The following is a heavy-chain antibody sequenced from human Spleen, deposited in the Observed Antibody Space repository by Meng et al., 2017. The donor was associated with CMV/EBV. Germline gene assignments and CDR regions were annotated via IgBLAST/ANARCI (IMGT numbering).Heavy chain of an antibody. D-gene: IGHD2-8*01. CDR1: GYTFTGYY. CDR2: INPKTGDT. CDR3: ARPEVNGPFDY. V-gene: IGHV1-2*04. Sequence: CKAYGYTFTGYYLHWVRQAPGQGLEWMGWINPKTGDTLYAQKFQGWVTMTRDTSINTAYMEVTRLTSGDTAIYYCARPEVNGPFDYWGQGALVTVSS. J-gene: IGHJ4*02.